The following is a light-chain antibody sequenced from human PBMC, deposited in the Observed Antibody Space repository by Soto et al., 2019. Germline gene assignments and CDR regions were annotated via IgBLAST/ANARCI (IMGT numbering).Light chain of an antibody. J-gene: IGKJ4*01. Sequence: DIQMTQSPSSLSASVGDRVTITCRASQSISSYLNWYQHKPGKAPKLLIYAASSFQSGVPSRFSGSESGTDFTLTISSLQPEDFAPYYCQQTYSAPLTFGGGTKVEIK. CDR3: QQTYSAPLT. CDR1: QSISSY. CDR2: AAS. V-gene: IGKV1-39*01.